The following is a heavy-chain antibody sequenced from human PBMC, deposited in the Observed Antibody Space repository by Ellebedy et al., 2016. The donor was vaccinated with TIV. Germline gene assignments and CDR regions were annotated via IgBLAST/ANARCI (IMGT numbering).Heavy chain of an antibody. CDR3: ARRGSYGDYAVQINSGFDT. D-gene: IGHD4-17*01. J-gene: IGHJ5*02. CDR2: IYQDGSVQ. CDR1: GFSFRSYW. V-gene: IGHV3-7*01. Sequence: GGSLRLSCAASGFSFRSYWMTWVRQAPGKGLQWVANIYQDGSVQYYVDSVKGRFTISRDNADNSLFLQMNSLRAEDTAVYYCARRGSYGDYAVQINSGFDTWGRGTLVAVSS.